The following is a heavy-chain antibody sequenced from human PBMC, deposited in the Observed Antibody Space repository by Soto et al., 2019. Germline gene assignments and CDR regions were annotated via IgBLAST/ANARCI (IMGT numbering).Heavy chain of an antibody. V-gene: IGHV1-3*01. J-gene: IGHJ4*02. CDR2: INAGNGNT. CDR3: ARDLGYYGSGSYYSPFDY. CDR1: GYTFTSYA. D-gene: IGHD3-10*01. Sequence: QVQLVQSGAEVKKPGASVKVSCKASGYTFTSYAMHWVRQAPGQRLEWMGWINAGNGNTKYSQKFQGRVTITRDTSASTADMELSSLRSEDTAVYYCARDLGYYGSGSYYSPFDYWGQGTLVTVSS.